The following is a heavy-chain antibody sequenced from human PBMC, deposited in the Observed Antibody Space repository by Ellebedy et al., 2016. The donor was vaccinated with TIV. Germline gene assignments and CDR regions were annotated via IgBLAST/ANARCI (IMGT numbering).Heavy chain of an antibody. D-gene: IGHD2-2*01. J-gene: IGHJ6*02. Sequence: PGGSLRLSCAASGFTFSSYWMHWVRQAPGKGLVWVSRINSDGSSTSYADSVKGRFTISRDNAKNTLYLQMNSLRAEDTAVYYCARDPGGCSSTSCYVRGYYYYYGMDVWGQGTTVTVSS. V-gene: IGHV3-74*01. CDR1: GFTFSSYW. CDR2: INSDGSST. CDR3: ARDPGGCSSTSCYVRGYYYYYGMDV.